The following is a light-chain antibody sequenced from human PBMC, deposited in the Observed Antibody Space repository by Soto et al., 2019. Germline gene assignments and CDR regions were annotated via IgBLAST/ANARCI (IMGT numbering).Light chain of an antibody. CDR1: QSVSSY. V-gene: IGKV3-11*01. CDR2: DAS. J-gene: IGKJ2*01. CDR3: QQRFNWPRFT. Sequence: EIVLTQSPATLSLSPGERATVSCRASQSVSSYLAWYQQKPGQAPRILIYDASNRATGIPARFSGGGSGTDFTLTLSSLEPEDFAVYYCQQRFNWPRFTFGQGTKLEIK.